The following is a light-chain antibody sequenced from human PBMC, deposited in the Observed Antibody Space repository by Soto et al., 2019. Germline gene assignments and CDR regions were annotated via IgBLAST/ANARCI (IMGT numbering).Light chain of an antibody. CDR2: RNN. Sequence: QSVLTQPPSASGTPGQRVTISCSGSSSNIGSKSVNWYQQVPGTAPRLLIYRNNQRPSGVPDRFSGSKSGSSASLAISGLQSQDEADYYCSSYVDSNNLLFGTGTKLTVL. CDR1: SSNIGSKS. CDR3: SSYVDSNNLL. V-gene: IGLV1-44*01. J-gene: IGLJ1*01.